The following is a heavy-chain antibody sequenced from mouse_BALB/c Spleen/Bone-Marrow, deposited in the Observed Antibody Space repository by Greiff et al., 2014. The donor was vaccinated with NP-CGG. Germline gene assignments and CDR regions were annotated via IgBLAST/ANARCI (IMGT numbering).Heavy chain of an antibody. J-gene: IGHJ2*01. V-gene: IGHV1-14*01. D-gene: IGHD4-1*01. Sequence: EVQLQQSGPELVKPGASVKMSCKASGHTFTSYLIHWVKQKPGQGLEWIGYITPYNDDTKYNEKFKGKATLTSDKSSSTAYMELSSLTSEDSAVYYCARWGGTPYFDYWGQGTTLTVSS. CDR2: ITPYNDDT. CDR3: ARWGGTPYFDY. CDR1: GHTFTSYL.